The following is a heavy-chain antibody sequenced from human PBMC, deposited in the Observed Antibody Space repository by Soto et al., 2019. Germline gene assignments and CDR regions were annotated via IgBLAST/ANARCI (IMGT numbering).Heavy chain of an antibody. CDR1: GFAFSSYA. D-gene: IGHD3-3*01. J-gene: IGHJ4*01. V-gene: IGHV3-23*01. Sequence: LRLSCAASGFAFSSYAMNWVRQAPGKGLEWVSSITGSGGGTYYADSVKGRFTITRDNSKNKLYLQMTSQRAEDTAVYYCAKAPVFGVLMGSHRSFDYWGHGTPVTVSS. CDR3: AKAPVFGVLMGSHRSFDY. CDR2: ITGSGGGT.